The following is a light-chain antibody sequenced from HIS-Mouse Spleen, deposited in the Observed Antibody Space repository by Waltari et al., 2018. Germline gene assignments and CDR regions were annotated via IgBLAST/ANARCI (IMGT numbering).Light chain of an antibody. J-gene: IGKJ4*01. CDR3: QQRSNWLT. CDR1: QSVSSY. CDR2: DAS. V-gene: IGKV3-11*01. Sequence: EIVLPQSPATLSLSPGERATLSGRASQSVSSYLAWYQQKPGQAPRLLIYDASNRATGIPARFSGSGSGTDFTLTISSLEPEDFAVYYCQQRSNWLTFGGGTKVEIK.